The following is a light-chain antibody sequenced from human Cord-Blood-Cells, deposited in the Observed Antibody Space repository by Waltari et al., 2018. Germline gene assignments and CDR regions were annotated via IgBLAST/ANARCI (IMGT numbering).Light chain of an antibody. CDR2: GAS. CDR3: QQYNNWPLT. CDR1: QSVSSN. Sequence: IVMTQSPATLSVSPGERATLSCRASQSVSSNIAWYQQTPGQAPRLLIYGASTRATGIPARFSGSGSGTEFTLIISSLQSEDFAVYYCQQYNNWPLTFGGGTKVEIK. J-gene: IGKJ4*01. V-gene: IGKV3-15*01.